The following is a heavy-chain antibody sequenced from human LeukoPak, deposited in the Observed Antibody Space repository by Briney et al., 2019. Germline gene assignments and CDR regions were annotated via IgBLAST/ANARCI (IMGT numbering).Heavy chain of an antibody. CDR2: ISDDGSSK. CDR3: VLGHYRGFSDY. D-gene: IGHD4-23*01. Sequence: PGGSLRLSCAASGFTFSNYAMHWVGQAPGKGLAWVAAISDDGSSKFYSDSVKGRFAISRDNPKNTLYLQMNSLRVEDTAVYYCVLGHYRGFSDYWGQGTLVTVSS. CDR1: GFTFSNYA. J-gene: IGHJ4*02. V-gene: IGHV3-30*09.